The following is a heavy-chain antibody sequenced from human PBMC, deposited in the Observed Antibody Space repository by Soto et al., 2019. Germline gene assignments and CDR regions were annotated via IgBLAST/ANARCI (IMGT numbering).Heavy chain of an antibody. CDR1: GGSFSGYY. CDR3: ARGSKAAMVTGDSYFDY. J-gene: IGHJ4*02. V-gene: IGHV4-34*01. D-gene: IGHD5-18*01. Sequence: SETLSLTCAVYGGSFSGYYWSWIRQPPGKGLEWIGEINHSGSTNYNPSLKSRVTISVDTSKNQFSLKLSSVTAADTAVYYCARGSKAAMVTGDSYFDYWGQGTLVTVSS. CDR2: INHSGST.